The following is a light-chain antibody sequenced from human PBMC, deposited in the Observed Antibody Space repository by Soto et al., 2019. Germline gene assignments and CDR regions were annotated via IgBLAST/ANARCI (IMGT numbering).Light chain of an antibody. CDR3: QKYNSPPLT. J-gene: IGKJ1*01. CDR2: RAS. CDR1: QSVRDN. Sequence: EILLTQSPGALAVSPGEVATLSCRASQSVRDNLAWYQQKPGQAPRLLIYRASIRATGVPARFSGSGSGTDFTLTISSLQPEDVATYYCQKYNSPPLTFGQGTKVDIK. V-gene: IGKV3-15*01.